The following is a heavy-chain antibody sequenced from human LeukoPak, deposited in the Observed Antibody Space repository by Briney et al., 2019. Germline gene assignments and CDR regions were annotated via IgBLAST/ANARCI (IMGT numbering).Heavy chain of an antibody. CDR3: ARGYGENSDYHLKY. Sequence: GGSLRLSCAASGFTFNSYVMHWVRQAPGKGPEWVAVIEYDENRKYYEDSVKGRFTISGDNSKNMLYLQINSLTTEDTAVYYCARGYGENSDYHLKYWGQGILVTVSS. J-gene: IGHJ4*02. CDR1: GFTFNSYV. D-gene: IGHD4-11*01. V-gene: IGHV3-30*03. CDR2: IEYDENRK.